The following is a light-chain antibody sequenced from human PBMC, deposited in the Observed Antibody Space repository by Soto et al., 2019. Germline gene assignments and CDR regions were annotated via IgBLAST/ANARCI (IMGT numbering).Light chain of an antibody. CDR1: SSDVGGYNY. CDR2: EVN. V-gene: IGLV2-8*01. Sequence: QSALTQPPSASGSPGQSVTISCTGTSSDVGGYNYVSWYQHHPGNAPKLMIYEVNKRTSGVPDRFSGSKSGNTASLTVSGLQAEDEADYYCSSYAGSNTHYVFGNGTKVTVL. J-gene: IGLJ1*01. CDR3: SSYAGSNTHYV.